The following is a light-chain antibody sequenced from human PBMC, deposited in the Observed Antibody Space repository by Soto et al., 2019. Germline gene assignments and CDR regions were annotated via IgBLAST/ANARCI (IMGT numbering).Light chain of an antibody. CDR1: QSVSSSY. V-gene: IGKV3-20*01. CDR2: GAS. CDR3: QQDGSGGT. Sequence: EIVLTQSPGTLSLSPGERATLSCRASQSVSSSYLAWYQQKPGQAPRLLIYGASSRATGIPDRFSGSGSGTDFTLTISRLEPEDFAVYYCQQDGSGGTFGQGTKVEIK. J-gene: IGKJ1*01.